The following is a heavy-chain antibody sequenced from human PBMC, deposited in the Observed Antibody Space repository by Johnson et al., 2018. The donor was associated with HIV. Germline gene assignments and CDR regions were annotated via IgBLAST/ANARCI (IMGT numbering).Heavy chain of an antibody. CDR2: ISYDGSEK. J-gene: IGHJ3*02. V-gene: IGHV3-30*04. Sequence: QVQLVESGGGVVQPGRSLRLSCAASGFMFSSYAMHWVRQAPGKGLEWVAVISYDGSEKYFADSVKGRFTISRDDSKNTLYLQMNSLKTEDTAVYYCATDVPSAPYYNAFDIWGQGTMVTVSS. CDR3: ATDVPSAPYYNAFDI. CDR1: GFMFSSYA. D-gene: IGHD1-26*01.